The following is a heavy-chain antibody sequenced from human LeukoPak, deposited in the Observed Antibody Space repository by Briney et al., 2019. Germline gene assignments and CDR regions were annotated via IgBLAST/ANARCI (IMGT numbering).Heavy chain of an antibody. CDR1: GGSISSSSYY. V-gene: IGHV4-39*07. CDR2: IYYSGST. D-gene: IGHD3-22*01. J-gene: IGHJ4*02. Sequence: SETLSLTCTVSGGSISSSSYYWGWIRQPPGKGLEWIGSIYYSGSTYYNPSLKSRVTISVDTSKNQFSLKLSSVTAADTAVYYCAKSSNYYDSSGYYDYWGQGTLVTVSS. CDR3: AKSSNYYDSSGYYDY.